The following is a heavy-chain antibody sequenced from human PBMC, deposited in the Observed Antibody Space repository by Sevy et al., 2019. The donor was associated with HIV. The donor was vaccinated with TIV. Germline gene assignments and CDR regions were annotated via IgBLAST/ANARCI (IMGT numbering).Heavy chain of an antibody. CDR1: GYTFTSYG. CDR2: ISAYNGNT. D-gene: IGHD2-2*01. Sequence: ASVKVSCKASGYTFTSYGISWVRQAPGQGLEWMGWISAYNGNTNYAQKLQGRVTMTTDTSTSTAYMELRGLRSDDTAVYYCARDHLPYCSSTSCYLWFDPWGQGTLVTVSS. J-gene: IGHJ5*02. V-gene: IGHV1-18*01. CDR3: ARDHLPYCSSTSCYLWFDP.